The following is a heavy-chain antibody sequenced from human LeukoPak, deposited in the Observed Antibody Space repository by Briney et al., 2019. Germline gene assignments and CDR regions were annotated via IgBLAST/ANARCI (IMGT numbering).Heavy chain of an antibody. Sequence: ASVKVSCKASGYTFTGYYLHWVRQAPGQGLEWMGWINPNSDGTNYPQKFQGRVTMTRDTSISTAYMELTGLRSDDTAVYYCAKDAYSGFSGSFYSDYWGQGTLVTVSS. V-gene: IGHV1-2*02. CDR3: AKDAYSGFSGSFYSDY. CDR2: INPNSDGT. D-gene: IGHD6-13*01. J-gene: IGHJ4*02. CDR1: GYTFTGYY.